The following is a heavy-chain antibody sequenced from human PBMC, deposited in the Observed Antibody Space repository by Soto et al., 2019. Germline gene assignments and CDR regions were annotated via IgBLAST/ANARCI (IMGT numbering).Heavy chain of an antibody. Sequence: QVQLVQSGAEEKKPGASVKVSCKASGYTFTGYAMHWVRQAPGQRREWMGWSNAGNGNTKYSQKVPGRVTITRDTAASTAYLELSSLRSEDTAVYYCARAVAVAADFDYWGQGTLVTVSS. V-gene: IGHV1-3*05. CDR1: GYTFTGYA. D-gene: IGHD6-19*01. CDR2: SNAGNGNT. J-gene: IGHJ4*02. CDR3: ARAVAVAADFDY.